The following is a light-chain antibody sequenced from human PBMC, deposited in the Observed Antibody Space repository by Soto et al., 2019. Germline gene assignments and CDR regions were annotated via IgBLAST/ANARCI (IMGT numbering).Light chain of an antibody. CDR3: SSYAGSNNWV. CDR2: EVS. CDR1: SSDVGDYNY. J-gene: IGLJ3*02. Sequence: QSALTQPPSASGSPGQSVTISCTGTSSDVGDYNYVSWYQQHPGKAPELMIYEVSKRPSGVPDRFSGSKSGNTASLTVSGLQAADEADYYCSSYAGSNNWVFGGGTKLTVL. V-gene: IGLV2-8*01.